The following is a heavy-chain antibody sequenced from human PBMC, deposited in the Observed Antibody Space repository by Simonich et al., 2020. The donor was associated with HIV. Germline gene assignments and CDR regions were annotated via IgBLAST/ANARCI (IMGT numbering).Heavy chain of an antibody. CDR3: ARGFYQRLYYFDY. CDR2: INHSGST. V-gene: IGHV4-34*01. J-gene: IGHJ4*02. Sequence: QLQLQQWGAGLLKPSETLSLTGAVYVGSCSGYYWSWIRQPPGKGLEWIGEINHSGSTNYNPSLKSRVTISVDTSKNQFSLKLSSVTAADTAVYYCARGFYQRLYYFDYWGQGTLVTVSS. D-gene: IGHD2-2*01. CDR1: VGSCSGYY.